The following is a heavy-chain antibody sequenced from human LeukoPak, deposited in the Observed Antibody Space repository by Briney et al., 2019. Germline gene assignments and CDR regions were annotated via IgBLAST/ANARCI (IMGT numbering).Heavy chain of an antibody. CDR1: GGSISSYY. D-gene: IGHD6-19*01. CDR3: AGGPSSGWYSGRQAAPYYYYYGMDV. J-gene: IGHJ6*02. CDR2: IYYSGST. V-gene: IGHV4-59*01. Sequence: SETLSLTCTVSGGSISSYYWSWIRQPPGKGLEWIGYIYYSGSTNYNPSLKSRVTISVDTSKNQFSLKLSSVTAADTAVYYCAGGPSSGWYSGRQAAPYYYYYGMDVWGQGTTVTVSS.